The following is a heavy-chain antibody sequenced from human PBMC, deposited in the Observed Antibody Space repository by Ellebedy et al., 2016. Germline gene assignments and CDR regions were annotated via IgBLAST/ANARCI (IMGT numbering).Heavy chain of an antibody. J-gene: IGHJ4*02. D-gene: IGHD6-13*01. V-gene: IGHV3-23*01. Sequence: GGSLRLXXAASGFTFSNYAMSWVRQGPGKGLEWVSSIRASDGRTFYADSVKGRFTISRDNSKNTLSLQMHSLRAGDTAVYYCAKTISWFYFDYWGQGALVTVSS. CDR3: AKTISWFYFDY. CDR1: GFTFSNYA. CDR2: IRASDGRT.